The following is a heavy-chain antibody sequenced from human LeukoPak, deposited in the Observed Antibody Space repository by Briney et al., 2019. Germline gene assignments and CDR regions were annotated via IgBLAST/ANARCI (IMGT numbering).Heavy chain of an antibody. V-gene: IGHV3-23*01. J-gene: IGHJ4*02. D-gene: IGHD6-13*01. CDR1: GFTFSSYA. CDR3: ANARIAAVWSHYFDY. Sequence: GGSLRLSCAASGFTFSSYAMSWVRQAPGKGLEWVSAISGSGGSTYYADSVKGRFTISRDNSKNALYLQMNSLRAEGTAVYYCANARIAAVWSHYFDYWGQGTLVTVSS. CDR2: ISGSGGST.